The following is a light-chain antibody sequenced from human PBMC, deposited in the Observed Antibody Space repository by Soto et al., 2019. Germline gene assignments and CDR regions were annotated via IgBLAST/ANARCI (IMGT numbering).Light chain of an antibody. CDR1: QSVSSSY. J-gene: IGKJ1*01. CDR2: GAS. CDR3: QQYDSSPKT. Sequence: EIVLTQSPGTLSLSPGERATLSCRASQSVSSSYLAWYQQNPGQAPRLLIYGASSRATGIPDRFSGSESGTDFTLTISRLEPEDFAVYYCQQYDSSPKTFGQGTKVDIK. V-gene: IGKV3-20*01.